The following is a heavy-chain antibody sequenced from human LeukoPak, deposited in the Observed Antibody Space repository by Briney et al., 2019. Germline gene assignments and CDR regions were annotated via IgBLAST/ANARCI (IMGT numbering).Heavy chain of an antibody. CDR2: FDPEDGET. D-gene: IGHD6-13*01. Sequence: ASVKVSCKVSGYTLTELSMHWVRQAPGKGLEWMGGFDPEDGETIYAQKFQGRVTMTEDTSTDTAYMELSSLRSEDTAVYYCATGVIAAAGIPGLDYWGQGTLVTVSS. CDR1: GYTLTELS. V-gene: IGHV1-24*01. CDR3: ATGVIAAAGIPGLDY. J-gene: IGHJ4*02.